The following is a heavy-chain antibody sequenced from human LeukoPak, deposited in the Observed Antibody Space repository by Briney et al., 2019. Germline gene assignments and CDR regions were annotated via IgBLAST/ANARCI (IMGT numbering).Heavy chain of an antibody. D-gene: IGHD6-19*01. Sequence: GESLKISCKASGYTFTTYWIGWVRQMPGKGREWMGIIYPGDSDTRYSPSFQGQVTISADKSISTAYLLWSSLKASDVAMYYCARTGYSSGWYGGFDYWGQGTLVTVSS. CDR2: IYPGDSDT. CDR1: GYTFTTYW. J-gene: IGHJ4*02. CDR3: ARTGYSSGWYGGFDY. V-gene: IGHV5-51*01.